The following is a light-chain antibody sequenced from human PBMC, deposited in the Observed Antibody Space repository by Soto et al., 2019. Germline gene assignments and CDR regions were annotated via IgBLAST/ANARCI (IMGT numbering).Light chain of an antibody. CDR3: QQYTNTNNPWM. CDR2: DAS. J-gene: IGKJ1*01. CDR1: QSISNW. Sequence: DIQMTQSPSTLSASVGDRVTITCRASQSISNWLAWYQRKPGKAPKLLVYDASTLQSGVASRFSGSGSGTEFTLIISGLQPDDSATYYCQQYTNTNNPWMFGQGTKVDIK. V-gene: IGKV1-5*01.